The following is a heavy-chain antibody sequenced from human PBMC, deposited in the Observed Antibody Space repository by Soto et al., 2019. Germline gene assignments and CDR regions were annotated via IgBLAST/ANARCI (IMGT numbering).Heavy chain of an antibody. D-gene: IGHD3-10*01. CDR3: ARQGFGPLHGLVDV. Sequence: QVQLQESGPGLVKPSETLSLSCTVSGGSISSYYWSWFRQSPGKRMEWIGYVHHSWGSSYNPSLPCRVAISLDTSKSQFSLKVTSVTATGAAVYYCARQGFGPLHGLVDVWGQGTTVTVSS. CDR1: GGSISSYY. CDR2: VHHSWGS. J-gene: IGHJ6*02. V-gene: IGHV4-59*08.